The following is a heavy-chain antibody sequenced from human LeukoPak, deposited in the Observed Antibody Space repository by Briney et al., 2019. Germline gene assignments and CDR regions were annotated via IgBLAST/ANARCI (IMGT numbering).Heavy chain of an antibody. CDR2: IGSRRDNYAT. D-gene: IGHD2-2*01. J-gene: IGHJ4*02. Sequence: GGSLRLSCAASGFSLSDSHMHWVRQAPGKGLEWVGHIGSRRDNYATAYGVSVQGRFTISRDDSNNMAYLQMNSRTADDTAVYYCSRQTVSCHDFWGQGTLVTVSS. V-gene: IGHV3-73*01. CDR1: GFSLSDSH. CDR3: SRQTVSCHDF.